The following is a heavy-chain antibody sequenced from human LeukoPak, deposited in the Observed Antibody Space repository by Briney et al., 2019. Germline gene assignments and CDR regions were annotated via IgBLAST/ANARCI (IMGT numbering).Heavy chain of an antibody. CDR1: GFTFSSYA. J-gene: IGHJ6*02. CDR3: ARAQIPPYYYGMDV. V-gene: IGHV3-30*04. Sequence: GGSLRLSCAASGFTFSSYAMHWVRQAPGKGLEWVAVISYDGSNKYYADSVKGRFTISRDNSKNTLYLQMNSPRAEDTAVYYCARAQIPPYYYGMDVWGQGTTVTVSS. CDR2: ISYDGSNK.